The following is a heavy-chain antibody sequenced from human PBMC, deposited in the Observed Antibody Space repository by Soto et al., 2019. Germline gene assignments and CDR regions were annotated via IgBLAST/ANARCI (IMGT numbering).Heavy chain of an antibody. CDR3: ARDSGYGRGVSFAP. D-gene: IGHD2-8*01. V-gene: IGHV3-66*01. J-gene: IGHJ5*02. CDR2: IYSSGDT. CDR1: GFSVSDNY. Sequence: EVQLVESGGGLVQPGGSLRLSCAASGFSVSDNYMSWVRQAPGKGLEWVSGIYSSGDTYYADSVKGRLTISRDNSRNTLYLQINDLRVEGRAIYYCARDSGYGRGVSFAPGGQGSAVTVSS.